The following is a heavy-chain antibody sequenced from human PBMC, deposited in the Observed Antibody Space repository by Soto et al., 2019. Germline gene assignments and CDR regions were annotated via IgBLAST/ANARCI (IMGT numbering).Heavy chain of an antibody. CDR1: GGSFSGYY. CDR2: INHSGST. Sequence: SETLSLTCAVYGGSFSGYYWSWIRQPPGKGLEWIGEINHSGSTNYNPSLKSRVTISVDTSKNQFSLKLSSVTAADTAVYYCARGIAAAPSPAHYMDVWGKGTTVTVSS. J-gene: IGHJ6*03. CDR3: ARGIAAAPSPAHYMDV. V-gene: IGHV4-34*01. D-gene: IGHD6-13*01.